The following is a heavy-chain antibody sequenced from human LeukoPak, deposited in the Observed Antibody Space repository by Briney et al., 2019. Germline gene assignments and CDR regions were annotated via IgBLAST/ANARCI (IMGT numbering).Heavy chain of an antibody. Sequence: PGGSLRLSCAASGFTFSNYAMSWVRQAPGKGLEWVSVISGSGVITYYADSVKGRFTISRDNSKNTLYLQMNSLRAEDTAVYYCAKEWWEQTRDAYFDYWGQGTLVTVSS. V-gene: IGHV3-23*01. J-gene: IGHJ4*02. CDR3: AKEWWEQTRDAYFDY. CDR2: ISGSGVIT. D-gene: IGHD1-26*01. CDR1: GFTFSNYA.